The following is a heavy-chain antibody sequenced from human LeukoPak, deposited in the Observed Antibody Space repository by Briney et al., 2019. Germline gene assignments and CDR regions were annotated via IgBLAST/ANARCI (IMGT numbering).Heavy chain of an antibody. Sequence: AGESLKISCKASGYSFTNYWIGWVRQMPGKGLEWMGIIYPGDSDTRYSPSFQGQVTISADKSISTAYLQWSSLKASDTAMYYCARLLRNIAAAVYYFDYWGQGTLVTVSS. CDR2: IYPGDSDT. CDR1: GYSFTNYW. J-gene: IGHJ4*02. V-gene: IGHV5-51*01. D-gene: IGHD6-13*01. CDR3: ARLLRNIAAAVYYFDY.